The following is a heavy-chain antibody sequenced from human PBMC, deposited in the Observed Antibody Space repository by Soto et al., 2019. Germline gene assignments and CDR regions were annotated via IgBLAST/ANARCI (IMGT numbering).Heavy chain of an antibody. CDR2: ITDDGSTT. Sequence: PGGFLRLSCDTSGFIFKMYWMHWVRQVPGQGPQWVARITDDGSTTYYAASVEGRFTISRDNAKNALYLQMTSLRPDDTAVYYCTRGPRPTSIGTGAFWGQGTLVTVSS. D-gene: IGHD3-10*01. V-gene: IGHV3-74*01. CDR3: TRGPRPTSIGTGAF. J-gene: IGHJ4*02. CDR1: GFIFKMYW.